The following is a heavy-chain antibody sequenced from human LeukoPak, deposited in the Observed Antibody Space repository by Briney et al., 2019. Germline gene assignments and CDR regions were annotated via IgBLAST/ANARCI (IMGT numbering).Heavy chain of an antibody. V-gene: IGHV3-15*01. CDR2: IKSKTDGGTT. D-gene: IGHD6-19*01. Sequence: GGSLRLSCAASGFTFSNAWMSWVRQAPGKGLEWVGRIKSKTDGGTTDYAAPVKGRFTISRDDSKNTLYLQMNSLKTEDTAVYYCTTDLIVGRGWYSTGYWGQGTLVTVSS. J-gene: IGHJ4*02. CDR3: TTDLIVGRGWYSTGY. CDR1: GFTFSNAW.